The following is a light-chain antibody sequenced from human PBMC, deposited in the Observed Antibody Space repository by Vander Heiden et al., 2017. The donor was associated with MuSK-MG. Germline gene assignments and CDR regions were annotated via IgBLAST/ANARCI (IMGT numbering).Light chain of an antibody. CDR2: VAS. CDR1: QSVSNSH. Sequence: EIVLTQSPGTLSLSPGERATLSCRASQSVSNSHLAWYQHKPGQGPRLLIYVASSRATGIPDRFSGSGSGTDFTLTISRLEPDDFAVYYCQQYGGSPYTFGQGTKLEIK. CDR3: QQYGGSPYT. V-gene: IGKV3-20*01. J-gene: IGKJ2*01.